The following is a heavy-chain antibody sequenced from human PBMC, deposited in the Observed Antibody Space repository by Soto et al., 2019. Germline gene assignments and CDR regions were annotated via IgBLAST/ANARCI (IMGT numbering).Heavy chain of an antibody. CDR1: EGSSIGRSAY. CDR3: VRLGTAVRILSSHLES. D-gene: IGHD3-3*02. Sequence: TVVEGSSIGRSAYRGLIRKPPGKGLEWIGSIYYSGSTYYNPSLKSRVNILQDTSKNQFSLNLTSMTAADTAVYYCVRLGTAVRILSSHLESLVQGTFVTGS. CDR2: IYYSGST. V-gene: IGHV4-39*01. J-gene: IGHJ4*02.